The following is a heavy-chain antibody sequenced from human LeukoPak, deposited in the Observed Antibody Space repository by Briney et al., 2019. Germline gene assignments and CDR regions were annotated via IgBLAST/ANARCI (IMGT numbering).Heavy chain of an antibody. CDR1: GYTFTGYY. V-gene: IGHV1-2*02. Sequence: ASVKVSCKASGYTFTGYYMHWVRQAPGQGLEWMGWISPKSGGTNYAQNFQGRVTMTRDTSISTAYMELSRLRSDDTAVYYCARSLVGATYFDYWGQGTLVTVSS. CDR2: ISPKSGGT. CDR3: ARSLVGATYFDY. J-gene: IGHJ4*02. D-gene: IGHD1-26*01.